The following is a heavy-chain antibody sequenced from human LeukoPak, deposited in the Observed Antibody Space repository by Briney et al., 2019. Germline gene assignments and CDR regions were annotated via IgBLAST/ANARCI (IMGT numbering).Heavy chain of an antibody. J-gene: IGHJ4*02. CDR2: ISGSGGTT. D-gene: IGHD3-22*01. CDR3: ANEYYYYSSGYPPGDY. CDR1: GFTFSSYA. V-gene: IGHV3-23*01. Sequence: GESLRLSCAASGFTFSSYAMSWVRQAPGKGLEWISDISGSGGTTYYPDSVRGRFTVSRDNSKNTLYLQMHSLRADDTVVYYCANEYYYYSSGYPPGDYWGQGTLVTVSS.